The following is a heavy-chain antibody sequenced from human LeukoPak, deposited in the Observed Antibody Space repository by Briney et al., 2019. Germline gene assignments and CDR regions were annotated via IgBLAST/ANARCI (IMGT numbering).Heavy chain of an antibody. CDR2: LSGHSIAT. CDR3: ARTRSWCFDP. D-gene: IGHD4/OR15-4a*01. CDR1: GFTFSNYA. V-gene: IGHV3-23*01. J-gene: IGHJ5*02. Sequence: GGSLRLSCAASGFTFSNYAMTWVRQASGRGLEWVSSLSGHSIATHYADSVKGRFTISRDNSKNTLYLQLNSLRAEDTAVYYCARTRSWCFDPWGQGTLVTVSS.